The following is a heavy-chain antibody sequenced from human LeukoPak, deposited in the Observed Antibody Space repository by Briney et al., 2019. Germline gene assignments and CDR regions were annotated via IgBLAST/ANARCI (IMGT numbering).Heavy chain of an antibody. CDR3: ARGRGLTLSYHYFDY. Sequence: PGGSLRLSCAASGFTFSSYWMHWVRQAPGKGLVWVSRINNDGSSTSYADSVQGRFTISRDNAKNSLYLQMNSLRDEDTAVYYCARGRGLTLSYHYFDYWGQGTLVTVSS. CDR2: INNDGSST. V-gene: IGHV3-74*01. CDR1: GFTFSSYW. J-gene: IGHJ4*02. D-gene: IGHD3-10*01.